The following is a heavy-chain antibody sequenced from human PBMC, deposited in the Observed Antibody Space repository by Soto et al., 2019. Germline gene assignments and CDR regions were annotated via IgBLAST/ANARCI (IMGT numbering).Heavy chain of an antibody. Sequence: SETLSLTCAVSGYSISSGYYWGWIRQPPGKGLEWIGSIYHSGSTYDNPSLKSRVTISVDTSKNQFSLKLSSVTAADTAVYYCARPDETGFDYWGQGTLVTVSS. V-gene: IGHV4-38-2*01. J-gene: IGHJ4*02. CDR2: IYHSGST. CDR1: GYSISSGYY. CDR3: ARPDETGFDY.